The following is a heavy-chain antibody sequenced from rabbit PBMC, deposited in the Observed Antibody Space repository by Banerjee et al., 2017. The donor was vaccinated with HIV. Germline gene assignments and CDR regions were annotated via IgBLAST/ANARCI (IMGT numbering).Heavy chain of an antibody. CDR2: IFTGSSSDT. J-gene: IGHJ4*01. CDR3: ARAADYGDVDYALKFNL. D-gene: IGHD2-1*01. Sequence: QSLEESGGDLVKPERSLTLTCTASGFTLSSSYHICWVHQAPGKGLEWIACIFTGSSSDTWYASWVNGRFTISKTSSTTVTLQMTSLTAADTATYFCARAADYGDVDYALKFNLWGPGTLVTVS. CDR1: GFTLSSSYH. V-gene: IGHV1S40*01.